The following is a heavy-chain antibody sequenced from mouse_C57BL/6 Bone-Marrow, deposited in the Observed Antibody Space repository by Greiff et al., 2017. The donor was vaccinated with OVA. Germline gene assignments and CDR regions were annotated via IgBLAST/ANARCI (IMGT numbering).Heavy chain of an antibody. D-gene: IGHD2-4*01. CDR1: GFNIKDYY. CDR2: IDPEDGDT. CDR3: TTGLPYYYAMDY. J-gene: IGHJ4*01. Sequence: VQLQQSGAELVRPGASVKLSCTASGFNIKDYYMHWVKQRPEQGLEWIGRIDPEDGDTEYAPKFQSKATMTADTSSNPAYLQLSSLTSEDTAVYYCTTGLPYYYAMDYWGQGTSVTVSS. V-gene: IGHV14-1*01.